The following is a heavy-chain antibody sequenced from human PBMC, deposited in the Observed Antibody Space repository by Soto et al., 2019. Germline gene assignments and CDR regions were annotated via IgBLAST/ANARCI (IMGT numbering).Heavy chain of an antibody. V-gene: IGHV3-66*01. CDR2: IYSGGGT. CDR1: LFIVSDNY. J-gene: IGHJ4*02. CDR3: ATRMTTAPY. D-gene: IGHD4-17*01. Sequence: EVRLVQSGGGLVQPGGSLRLSCAASLFIVSDNYMSWVRQAPGKGLEWVALIYSGGGTDYAESVKGRFTISRDNSKNTLYLQMNSLKADDTGIYSCATRMTTAPYWGQGTVVTVSS.